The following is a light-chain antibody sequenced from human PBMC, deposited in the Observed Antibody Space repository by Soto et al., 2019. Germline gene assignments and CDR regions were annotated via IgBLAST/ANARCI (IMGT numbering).Light chain of an antibody. CDR2: EVS. Sequence: QSALTQPASVSGSPGQSITISCSGNSNDVGGYDYVSWYQQHPGKAPKLVIYEVSNRPSWVSNRFSGSKSGNTASLTISGLQPEDEADYYCNSYTSSSTLVFGGGTKVTVL. CDR1: SNDVGGYDY. V-gene: IGLV2-14*01. CDR3: NSYTSSSTLV. J-gene: IGLJ2*01.